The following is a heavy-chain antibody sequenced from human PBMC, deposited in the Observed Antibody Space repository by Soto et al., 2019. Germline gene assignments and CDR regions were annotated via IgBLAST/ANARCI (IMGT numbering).Heavy chain of an antibody. Sequence: SETLSLTCTVSGGSNISYYWSWIRPPPRTGLEWIGYIYYSGSTNYNPSLKSRVTISVDTSKNQFSLKLSSVTAADTAVYYCARGASGSYLPYYYYGMAVWGQGTTVTVS. CDR3: ARGASGSYLPYYYYGMAV. CDR1: GGSNISYY. V-gene: IGHV4-59*01. J-gene: IGHJ6*02. CDR2: IYYSGST. D-gene: IGHD1-26*01.